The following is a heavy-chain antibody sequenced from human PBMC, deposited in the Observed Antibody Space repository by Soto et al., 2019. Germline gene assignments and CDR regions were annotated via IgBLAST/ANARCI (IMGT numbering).Heavy chain of an antibody. Sequence: GGSLRLSCAASGFTCSSYSMFCVCLSPGKGLECVSSISSSSSYIYYADSVKGRFTISRDNSKNSLYLQMNSLRAEDTAVYYCARVGTAMVTGYFDYWGQGT. D-gene: IGHD5-18*01. CDR2: ISSSSSYI. J-gene: IGHJ4*02. CDR3: ARVGTAMVTGYFDY. CDR1: GFTCSSYS. V-gene: IGHV3-21*01.